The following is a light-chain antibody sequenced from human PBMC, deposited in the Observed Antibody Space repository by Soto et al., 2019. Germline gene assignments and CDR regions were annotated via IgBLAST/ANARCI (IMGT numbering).Light chain of an antibody. V-gene: IGKV1-5*01. CDR3: QQYNSYSVT. J-gene: IGKJ1*01. CDR2: DAS. Sequence: DIQLTQSPSTLSASVGDRVTITCRASQSISSGLAWYQQKPGKAPKLLIYDASSLESGVPSRFSGSGSGTEFTLTISSLQPDDFATYYCQQYNSYSVTFGQGTKV. CDR1: QSISSG.